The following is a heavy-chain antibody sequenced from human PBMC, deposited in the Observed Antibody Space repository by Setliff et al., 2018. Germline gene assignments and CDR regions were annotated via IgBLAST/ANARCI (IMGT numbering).Heavy chain of an antibody. V-gene: IGHV4-39*01. Sequence: KSSETLSLTCTVSGGSISSSSYYWGWIRQPPGKGLEWIGSIYYSGSTYYNPSLKSRVTISVDTSKNQFSLKLSSVTAADTAVYYCARFSGSGWSYFDYWGQGTLVTVSS. J-gene: IGHJ4*02. CDR2: IYYSGST. CDR3: ARFSGSGWSYFDY. D-gene: IGHD6-19*01. CDR1: GGSISSSSYY.